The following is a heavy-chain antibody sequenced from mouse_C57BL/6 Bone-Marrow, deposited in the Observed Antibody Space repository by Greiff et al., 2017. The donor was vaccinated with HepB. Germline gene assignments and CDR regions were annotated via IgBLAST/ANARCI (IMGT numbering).Heavy chain of an antibody. CDR3: ARYGDYYGSSNYYAMDY. V-gene: IGHV14-2*01. Sequence: VQLQQSGAELVKPGASVKLSCTASGFNINDYYMHGVKQRTEPGLEWIGRIDPEDGETTYAPKFQGKATITADTSSNTAYLQLSSLTYEDTAVYYCARYGDYYGSSNYYAMDYWGQGTSVTVSS. J-gene: IGHJ4*01. CDR1: GFNINDYY. D-gene: IGHD1-1*01. CDR2: IDPEDGET.